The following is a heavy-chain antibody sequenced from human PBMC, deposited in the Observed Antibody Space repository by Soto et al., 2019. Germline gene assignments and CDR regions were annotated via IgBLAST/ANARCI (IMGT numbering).Heavy chain of an antibody. CDR1: GGSISSGDYY. CDR3: ARDPREDFWSGYHDY. J-gene: IGHJ4*02. D-gene: IGHD3-3*01. CDR2: IYYSGST. V-gene: IGHV4-30-4*01. Sequence: SETLSLTCTVSGGSISSGDYYWSWIRQPPGKGLEWIGYIYYSGSTYYNPSLKSRVTISVDTSKNQFSLKLSSVTAADTAVYYCARDPREDFWSGYHDYWGQGTLVTVSS.